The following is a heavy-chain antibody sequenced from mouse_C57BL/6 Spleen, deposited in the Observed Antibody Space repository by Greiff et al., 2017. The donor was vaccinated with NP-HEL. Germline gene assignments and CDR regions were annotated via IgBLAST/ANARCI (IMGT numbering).Heavy chain of an antibody. CDR1: GYTFTDYY. J-gene: IGHJ2*01. CDR3: ARDYDEFDY. Sequence: QVQLQQSGAELVRPGASVKLSCKASGYTFTDYYINWVKQRPGQGLEWIARIYPGSGNTYYNEKFKGKATLTAEKSSSTAYMQLSSLTSEDSAVYFCARDYDEFDYWGQGTTLTVSS. CDR2: IYPGSGNT. V-gene: IGHV1-76*01. D-gene: IGHD2-4*01.